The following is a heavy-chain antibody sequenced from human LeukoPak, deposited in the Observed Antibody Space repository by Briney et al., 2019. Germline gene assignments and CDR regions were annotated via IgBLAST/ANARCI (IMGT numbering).Heavy chain of an antibody. CDR3: ARGPTRIVVVPAAPDY. CDR1: GYTFTGYY. CDR2: INPNSGGT. V-gene: IGHV1-2*02. D-gene: IGHD2-2*01. Sequence: GASVKVSCKASGYTFTGYYMHWVRRAPGQGLEWMGWINPNSGGTNYAQKFQGRVTMTRDTSISTAYMELSRLRSDDTAVYYCARGPTRIVVVPAAPDYWGQGTLVTVSS. J-gene: IGHJ4*02.